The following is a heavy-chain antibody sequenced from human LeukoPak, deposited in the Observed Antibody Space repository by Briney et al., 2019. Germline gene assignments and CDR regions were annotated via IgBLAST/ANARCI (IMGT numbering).Heavy chain of an antibody. CDR3: ARAETYSSDWYDPFFDY. J-gene: IGHJ4*02. CDR2: LYHSGTS. CDR1: GYSISSGYY. D-gene: IGHD6-19*01. Sequence: PSETLSLTCAVSGYSISSGYYWGWIRQPPGKGLQWIGSLYHSGTSYYTPSLKSRATISVDTSKNHFSLMLRSVTAADTAVYFCARAETYSSDWYDPFFDYWGQGTLVTVSS. V-gene: IGHV4-38-2*01.